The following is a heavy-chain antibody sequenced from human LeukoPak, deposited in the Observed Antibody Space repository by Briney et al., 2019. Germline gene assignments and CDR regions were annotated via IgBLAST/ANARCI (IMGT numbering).Heavy chain of an antibody. CDR1: GFTFSSYG. Sequence: GGSLRLSCAASGFTFSSYGTHWVRQAPGKGLEWVAFIRSDGSTKYFADSVKGRFTISRDNSKNTLYLQMNSLKIEDKAVYYCAKDQLLGGSYSFDYWGQGTLVTVSS. D-gene: IGHD1-26*01. CDR2: IRSDGSTK. CDR3: AKDQLLGGSYSFDY. V-gene: IGHV3-30*02. J-gene: IGHJ4*02.